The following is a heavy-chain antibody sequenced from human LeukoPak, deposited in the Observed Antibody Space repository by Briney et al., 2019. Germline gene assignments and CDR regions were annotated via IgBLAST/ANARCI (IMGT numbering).Heavy chain of an antibody. CDR3: AGARYCNGGNCYSGFFDS. J-gene: IGHJ4*02. CDR2: IYYSGIT. Sequence: PSETLSLTCTVSGGSISDAGYYWSWVRQHPAKGLEWIGYIYYSGITNYNPSLKSRVSISLDTSENQFSLKLSSVAAADTAVYYCAGARYCNGGNCYSGFFDSWGQGTLVTVSS. D-gene: IGHD2-15*01. CDR1: GGSISDAGYY. V-gene: IGHV4-31*03.